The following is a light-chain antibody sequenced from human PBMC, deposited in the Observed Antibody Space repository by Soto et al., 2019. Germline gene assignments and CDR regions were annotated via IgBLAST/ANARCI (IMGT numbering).Light chain of an antibody. CDR1: TGAVTSGHF. CDR2: DAS. CDR3: LLSHSGARV. J-gene: IGLJ3*02. V-gene: IGLV7-46*01. Sequence: QAVVTEEPSLTVSPGGTVTLTCGSSTGAVTSGHFPYWFQQKPGQAPRTLIYDASDKHSWTPARFSGSLLGGKAALTLSGAQPEDEADYYCLLSHSGARVFGGGTKLTVL.